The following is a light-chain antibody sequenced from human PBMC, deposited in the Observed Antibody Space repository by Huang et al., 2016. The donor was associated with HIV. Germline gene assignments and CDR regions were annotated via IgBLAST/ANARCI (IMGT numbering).Light chain of an antibody. V-gene: IGKV3-15*01. CDR3: QQYYHWPQT. Sequence: EIVLTQSPATLSVSPGERATLSCRASQSINSNLAWYQQKYGQAPRLLISGASTRASGIPARFSGSGSRTEFTLTISILQSEDFAVYYCQQYYHWPQTFGQGTKVEIK. CDR2: GAS. J-gene: IGKJ1*01. CDR1: QSINSN.